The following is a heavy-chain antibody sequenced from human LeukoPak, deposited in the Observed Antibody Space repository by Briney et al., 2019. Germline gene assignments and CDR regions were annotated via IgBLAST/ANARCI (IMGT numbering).Heavy chain of an antibody. CDR3: ARVFGLNGSGWYIHQPPIAFDI. V-gene: IGHV4-59*01. J-gene: IGHJ3*02. D-gene: IGHD6-19*01. CDR2: IYYSGST. CDR1: GGSISNYY. Sequence: SETLSLTCTVSGGSISNYYWSWIRQPPGKGLEWIGYIYYSGSTNYNPSLKSRVTISVDTSKNQFSLKLSSVTAADTAVYYCARVFGLNGSGWYIHQPPIAFDIWGQGTMVTVSS.